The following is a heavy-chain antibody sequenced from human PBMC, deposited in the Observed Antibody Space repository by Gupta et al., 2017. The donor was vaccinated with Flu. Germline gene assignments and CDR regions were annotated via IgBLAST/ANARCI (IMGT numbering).Heavy chain of an antibody. J-gene: IGHJ4*02. V-gene: IGHV4-4*02. CDR3: ARDRGIAVAGTGGFFDY. CDR1: GGSISSSNW. CDR2: IYHSGST. Sequence: QVQLQESGPGLVKPSGTLSLTCAVSGGSISSSNWWSWVRQPPGKGLEWIGEIYHSGSTNYNPSLKSRVTISVDKSKNQFSLKLSSVTAADTAVYYCARDRGIAVAGTGGFFDYWGQGTLVTVSS. D-gene: IGHD6-19*01.